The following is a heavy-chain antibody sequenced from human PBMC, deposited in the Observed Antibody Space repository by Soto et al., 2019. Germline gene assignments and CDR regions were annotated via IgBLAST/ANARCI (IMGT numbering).Heavy chain of an antibody. CDR2: IYHSGST. V-gene: IGHV4-30-2*01. D-gene: IGHD3-10*01. CDR3: ARSYGSERGVYYY. J-gene: IGHJ4*02. Sequence: PSKNPSLTCAFSGGSISSGGYSWSWIRQPPGKGLEWIGYIYHSGSTYYNPSLKSRVTISVDRSKNQFSLKLSSVTAADTAVYYWARSYGSERGVYYYCGQGSMVIVSS. CDR1: GGSISSGGYS.